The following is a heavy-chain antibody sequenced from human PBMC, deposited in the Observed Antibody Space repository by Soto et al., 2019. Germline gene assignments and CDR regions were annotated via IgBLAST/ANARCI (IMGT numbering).Heavy chain of an antibody. V-gene: IGHV1-69*13. D-gene: IGHD5-18*01. CDR2: IIPIFGTA. CDR3: ARARGYSYGYTAFDY. Sequence: GASVKVSCKASGGTFSSYAIGWVRQAPGQGLEWMGGIIPIFGTANYAQKFQGRVTITADESTSTAYMELSSLRSEDTAVYYCARARGYSYGYTAFDYWGQGTLVTVSS. J-gene: IGHJ4*02. CDR1: GGTFSSYA.